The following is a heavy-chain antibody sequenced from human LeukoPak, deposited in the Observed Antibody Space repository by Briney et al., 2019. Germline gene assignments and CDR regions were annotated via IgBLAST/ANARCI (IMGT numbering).Heavy chain of an antibody. D-gene: IGHD2-2*01. CDR1: GYTFTSYG. V-gene: IGHV1-18*01. CDR3: ARDPRDIVVVPAAKRRLPGYYYYMDV. Sequence: WASVKVSCKASGYTFTSYGISWVRQAPGQGLEWMGWISAYNGNTNYAQKLQGRVTMTTDTSTSTAYMELRSLRSDDTAVYYCARDPRDIVVVPAAKRRLPGYYYYMDVWGKGTTVTVSS. J-gene: IGHJ6*03. CDR2: ISAYNGNT.